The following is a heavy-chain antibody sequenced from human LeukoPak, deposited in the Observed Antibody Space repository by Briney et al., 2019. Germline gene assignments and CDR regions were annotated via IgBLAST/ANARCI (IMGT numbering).Heavy chain of an antibody. J-gene: IGHJ3*02. CDR2: IYPGDSDT. CDR1: GYSLTSYW. Sequence: GESLKISCKGSGYSLTSYWIGWVRQMPGKGLEWMGTIYPGDSDTRYSPSFQGQVTISADKSISTAYLQWSSLKASDTAMYYCARPIGPYYYDSSGYGAFDIWGQGTMVTVSS. D-gene: IGHD3-22*01. V-gene: IGHV5-51*01. CDR3: ARPIGPYYYDSSGYGAFDI.